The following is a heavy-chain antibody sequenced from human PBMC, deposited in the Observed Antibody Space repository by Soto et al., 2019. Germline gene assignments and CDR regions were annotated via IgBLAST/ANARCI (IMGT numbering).Heavy chain of an antibody. CDR2: IYYSGST. V-gene: IGHV4-39*02. Sequence: PSATLSLTCAVSGGSISSSSYYWGWIRQPPGKGLEWIGSIYYSGSTYYNPSLKSRVTISVDTSKNQFSLKLSSVTAADTAVYYCARDIVVVPADSTGWFDPWGQGTLVTVS. CDR3: ARDIVVVPADSTGWFDP. J-gene: IGHJ5*02. CDR1: GGSISSSSYY. D-gene: IGHD2-2*01.